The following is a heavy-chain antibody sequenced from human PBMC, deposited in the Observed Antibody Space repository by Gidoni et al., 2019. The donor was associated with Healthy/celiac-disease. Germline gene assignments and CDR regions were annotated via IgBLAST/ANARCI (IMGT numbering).Heavy chain of an antibody. D-gene: IGHD3-16*02. CDR3: AREYDYVWGSYRYTAGLDYFDY. CDR1: GFTFSSYS. Sequence: EVQLVEPGGGLVKPGGSLRLSCAASGFTFSSYSMNWVRQAPGKGLEWVSSIRSSSSYIYDADSVKGRFTISRDNAKNSLYLQMNSLRAEDTAVYYCAREYDYVWGSYRYTAGLDYFDYWGQGTLVTVSS. V-gene: IGHV3-21*01. J-gene: IGHJ4*02. CDR2: IRSSSSYI.